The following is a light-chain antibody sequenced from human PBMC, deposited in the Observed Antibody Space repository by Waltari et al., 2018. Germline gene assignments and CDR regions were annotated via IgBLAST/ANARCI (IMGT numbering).Light chain of an antibody. J-gene: IGLJ1*01. CDR2: YDS. Sequence: YALTQPPSVSVAPGNTATISCGEDNIESKSVHWYQQKPGQAPVLVIYYDSERPSGIPERFSGSNSGNPATLTISGVEAGDEADYYCQVWDSYSHHYVFGTGTKVTVL. CDR1: NIESKS. V-gene: IGLV3-21*04. CDR3: QVWDSYSHHYV.